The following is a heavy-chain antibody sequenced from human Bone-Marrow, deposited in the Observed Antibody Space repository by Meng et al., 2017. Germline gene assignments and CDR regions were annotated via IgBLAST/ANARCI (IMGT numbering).Heavy chain of an antibody. D-gene: IGHD4-23*01. CDR1: GYTFTNYG. J-gene: IGHJ5*02. CDR3: ARDPIVGPTVVTPFHWFDP. CDR2: ISAYNGNK. Sequence: ASVKVSCKASGYTFTNYGISWVRQAPGQGLEWMGWISAYNGNKNYAQKLQGRVIMTTDTSTSTAYMELRSLRSDDTAVYYCARDPIVGPTVVTPFHWFDPWGQGTLVTVSS. V-gene: IGHV1-18*01.